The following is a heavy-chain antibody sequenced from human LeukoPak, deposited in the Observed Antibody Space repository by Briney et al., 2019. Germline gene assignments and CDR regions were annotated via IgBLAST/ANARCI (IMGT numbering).Heavy chain of an antibody. V-gene: IGHV4-59*01. CDR1: GGSISSYY. J-gene: IGHJ4*02. Sequence: SETLSLTCTVSGGSISSYYWSWIRQPPGKGLEWIGYIYYSGSTNHNPSLKSRVTISTDTSKNQFSLRLTSVTAADTAVYYCARAEKAVTGTLDYWGQGTLITVSS. CDR3: ARAEKAVTGTLDY. CDR2: IYYSGST. D-gene: IGHD6-19*01.